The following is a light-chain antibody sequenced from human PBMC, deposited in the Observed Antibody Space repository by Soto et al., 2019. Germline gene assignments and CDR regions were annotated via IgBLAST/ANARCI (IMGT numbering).Light chain of an antibody. CDR3: QQSNNWPYT. J-gene: IGKJ2*01. CDR1: QSVRDN. V-gene: IGKV3-15*01. CDR2: GAS. Sequence: EIVMTHSPATLSVSPGERATLSCRASQSVRDNLAWYQQKPGQAPRLLIYGASTMATGIPARFSGSGSGTEFTLTINSLQSEDFALYFCQQSNNWPYTFGQGTKLEIK.